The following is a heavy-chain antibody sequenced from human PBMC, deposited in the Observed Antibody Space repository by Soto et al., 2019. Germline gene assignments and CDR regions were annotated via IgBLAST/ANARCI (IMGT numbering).Heavy chain of an antibody. J-gene: IGHJ5*02. CDR2: IYYSGST. V-gene: IGHV4-59*01. CDR3: ARLPWADYGGIFDP. Sequence: PSETLSLTCTVSGGSIGNYYWSWIRHPPGKKLEWIGYIYYSGSTNYNPSLKSRVTISVDTSKNQFSLKLYSVTTADTAMYYCARLPWADYGGIFDPWGQGTRVTVSS. CDR1: GGSIGNYY. D-gene: IGHD4-17*01.